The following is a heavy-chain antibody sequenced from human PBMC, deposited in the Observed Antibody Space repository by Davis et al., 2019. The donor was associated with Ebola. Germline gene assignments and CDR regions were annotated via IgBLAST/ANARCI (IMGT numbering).Heavy chain of an antibody. CDR1: GYSFTSYW. CDR2: IYPGDSDK. CDR3: ARHVGGWRQLAGVDY. J-gene: IGHJ4*02. V-gene: IGHV5-51*01. Sequence: KVSCKGSGYSFTSYWIGWVRQMPGKGLEWMGIIYPGDSDKKYGPSFQGQVTFSVDKSISTAYLQWSSLKASDTAMYYCARHVGGWRQLAGVDYWGQGTLVTVSS. D-gene: IGHD5-24*01.